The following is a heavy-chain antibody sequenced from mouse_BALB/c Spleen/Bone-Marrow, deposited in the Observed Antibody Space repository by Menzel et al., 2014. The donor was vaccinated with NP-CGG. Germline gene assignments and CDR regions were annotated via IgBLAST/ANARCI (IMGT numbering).Heavy chain of an antibody. CDR1: GFTFSSYY. CDR2: INSNGGST. D-gene: IGHD2-12*01. V-gene: IGHV5-6-2*01. CDR3: ARLGNDDAMDY. Sequence: VQLKESGGGLVKLGGPLKLSCAASGFTFSSYYMSWVRQTPEKRLELVAAINSNGGSTYYPDTVKGRFTISRDNAKNTLYLQMSSLKSEDAALYYCARLGNDDAMDYWGQGTSVTVSS. J-gene: IGHJ4*01.